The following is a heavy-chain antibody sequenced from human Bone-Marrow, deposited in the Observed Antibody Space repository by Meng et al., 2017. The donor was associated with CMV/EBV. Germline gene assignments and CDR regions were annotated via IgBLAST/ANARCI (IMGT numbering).Heavy chain of an antibody. CDR3: ASEGSGYGGWFDP. CDR1: AYMLVSPA. Sequence: ASVKVSCKASAYMLVSPAIISWVRQAPGQGLEWMGWINHNSGGTNYAKKFQGRVTMTRDTSISTAYMELSRLRSDDTAVYYGASEGSGYGGWFDPWGQGTLVTVSS. J-gene: IGHJ5*02. D-gene: IGHD5-12*01. V-gene: IGHV1-2*02. CDR2: INHNSGGT.